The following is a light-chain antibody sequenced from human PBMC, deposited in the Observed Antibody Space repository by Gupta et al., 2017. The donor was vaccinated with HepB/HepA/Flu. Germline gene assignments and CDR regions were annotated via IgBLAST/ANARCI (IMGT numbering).Light chain of an antibody. CDR2: GAS. Sequence: EIVLTQSPGTLSLSPGEGATLSCRATQSVSNEYLAWYQQKPGQAPRLLIYGASSRAAGIPDRFSGSGSGTDFTLTISRLESEDFAVYYCQQYGSSPWTFGQGTKVEIK. CDR3: QQYGSSPWT. V-gene: IGKV3-20*01. J-gene: IGKJ1*01. CDR1: QSVSNEY.